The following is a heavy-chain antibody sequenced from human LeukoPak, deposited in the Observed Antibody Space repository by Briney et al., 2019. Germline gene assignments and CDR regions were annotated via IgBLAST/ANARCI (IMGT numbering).Heavy chain of an antibody. V-gene: IGHV3-9*01. CDR1: GFTFDDYA. D-gene: IGHD3-9*01. CDR2: ISWNSGSI. Sequence: GGSLRLSCAASGFTFDDYAMHWVRQAPGKGLEWVSGISWNSGSIGYADSVKGRFTISRDNAKNSLYLQMNSLRAEDTALYYCAKDSNFDWLLSYFQHWGQGTLVTVSS. J-gene: IGHJ1*01. CDR3: AKDSNFDWLLSYFQH.